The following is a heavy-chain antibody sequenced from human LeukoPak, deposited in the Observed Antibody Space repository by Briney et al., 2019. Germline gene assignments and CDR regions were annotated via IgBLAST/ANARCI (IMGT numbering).Heavy chain of an antibody. J-gene: IGHJ4*02. Sequence: GGSLRLSCAASGFTFSSYSMNWVRQAPGKGLEWVSSISSSSSYIYYADSVKGRFTISRDNAKNSLYLQMNSLRAEDTAVYYCARAAYYDFWSGYFRTGEKVSLYYFDYWGQGTLVTVSS. CDR2: ISSSSSYI. CDR1: GFTFSSYS. D-gene: IGHD3-3*01. CDR3: ARAAYYDFWSGYFRTGEKVSLYYFDY. V-gene: IGHV3-21*01.